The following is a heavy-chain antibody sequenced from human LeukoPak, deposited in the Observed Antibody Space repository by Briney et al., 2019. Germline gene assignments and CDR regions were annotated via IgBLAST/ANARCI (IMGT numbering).Heavy chain of an antibody. CDR1: GGSISSGDYY. D-gene: IGHD5-18*01. CDR2: IYYSGST. CDR3: ARESGQLWLQDY. Sequence: PSETLSLTCTVSGGSISSGDYYWSWIRQLPGKGLEWLGYIYYSGSTYYNPSLKSRVTISVDTSKNQFSLKLSSVTAADTAVYYCARESGQLWLQDYWGQGTLVTVSS. J-gene: IGHJ4*02. V-gene: IGHV4-31*03.